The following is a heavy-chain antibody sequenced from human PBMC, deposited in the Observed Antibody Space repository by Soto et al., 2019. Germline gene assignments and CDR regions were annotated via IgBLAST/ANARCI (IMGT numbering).Heavy chain of an antibody. J-gene: IGHJ4*02. CDR1: GGSISSGGYY. Sequence: QVQLQESGPGLVKPSQTLSLTCTVSGGSISSGGYYCSWIRQHPGQGLEWIGYIYYSGSTYYNPSLKSRVSISVDTSKNQFSLKLSSVTAADTAVYYCALRLGDPVRLYFDYWGKGPLVTVSS. V-gene: IGHV4-31*03. CDR3: ALRLGDPVRLYFDY. CDR2: IYYSGST. D-gene: IGHD3-16*01.